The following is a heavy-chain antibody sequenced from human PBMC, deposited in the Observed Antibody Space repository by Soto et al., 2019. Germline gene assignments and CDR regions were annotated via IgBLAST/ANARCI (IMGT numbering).Heavy chain of an antibody. J-gene: IGHJ4*02. CDR3: AREGYYGSGSLGY. V-gene: IGHV4-31*03. CDR2: IYYSGST. CDR1: GGSISSGGYY. Sequence: SETLSLTCTVSGGSISSGGYYWSWIRQHPGKGLEWIGYIYYSGSTYYNPSLKSRVTISVDTSKNQFSLKLSSVTAADTAVCYCAREGYYGSGSLGYWGQGTLVTVSS. D-gene: IGHD3-10*01.